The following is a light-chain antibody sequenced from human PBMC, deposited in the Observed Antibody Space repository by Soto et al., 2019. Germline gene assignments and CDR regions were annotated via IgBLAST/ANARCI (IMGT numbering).Light chain of an antibody. CDR1: HGISNY. Sequence: DIQMTQSPSSLSASVGDRVTITCRSSHGISNYLAWYQKKPGKVPKLLIYAASTLQSGVPSRFSGSGSGTDFTLNISSLPPEDVATYYGQNYNSAPGFGHGTRLEIK. J-gene: IGKJ5*01. CDR2: AAS. V-gene: IGKV1-27*01. CDR3: QNYNSAPG.